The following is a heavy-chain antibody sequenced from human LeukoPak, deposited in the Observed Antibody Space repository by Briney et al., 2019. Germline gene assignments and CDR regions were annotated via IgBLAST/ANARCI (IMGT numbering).Heavy chain of an antibody. CDR2: ISGSGGST. Sequence: GGSLRLSCAASGFTFSSYAMSWVRQAPGKGREWVSAISGSGGSTYYADSVKGRFTISRDNSKNSLYLQMNSLRAEDTAVYYCAKDFEAAPYYDGSGRGYWGQGTLVTVSS. J-gene: IGHJ4*02. CDR3: AKDFEAAPYYDGSGRGY. D-gene: IGHD3-10*01. V-gene: IGHV3-23*01. CDR1: GFTFSSYA.